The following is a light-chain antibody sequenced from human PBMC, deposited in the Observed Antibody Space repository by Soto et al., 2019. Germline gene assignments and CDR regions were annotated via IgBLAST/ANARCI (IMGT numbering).Light chain of an antibody. J-gene: IGKJ1*01. CDR3: QQFHKWPPST. CDR2: GGS. Sequence: EIVMTQSPSTLSVSPWERAALSFGASQSVSSDLAWYQQKPGQAPRLLIYGGSSRATGIPARFSGSGSGTEFTLTIISLQSEDSAVYYCQQFHKWPPSTFGQGTKVDI. V-gene: IGKV3-15*01. CDR1: QSVSSD.